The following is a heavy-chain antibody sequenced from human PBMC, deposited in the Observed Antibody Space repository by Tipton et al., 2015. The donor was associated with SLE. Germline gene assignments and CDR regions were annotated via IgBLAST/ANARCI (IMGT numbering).Heavy chain of an antibody. V-gene: IGHV4-4*08. Sequence: TLSLTCTISGGSISGYYWGWIRQPPGKGLEWIGYIYDSGSTSYKPSLKSRVTISVDTSKNQFSLKLSSVTAADTAVYYCARGQDMITFGGIHRYWAQGTLVTVSS. CDR1: GGSISGYY. CDR2: IYDSGST. D-gene: IGHD3-16*01. CDR3: ARGQDMITFGGIHRY. J-gene: IGHJ4*02.